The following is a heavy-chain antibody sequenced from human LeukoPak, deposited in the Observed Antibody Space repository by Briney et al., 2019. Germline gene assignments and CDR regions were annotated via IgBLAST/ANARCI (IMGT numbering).Heavy chain of an antibody. D-gene: IGHD6-19*01. J-gene: IGHJ4*02. CDR2: INPNSGGT. V-gene: IGHV1-2*06. CDR3: ARVLSIAVTLPHY. Sequence: ASVKVSCKASGYTFTGYYMHWVRQAPGQGLEWMGRINPNSGGTNYAQKFQGRVTMTRDTSISTAYMELSRLRSDDTAVYYCARVLSIAVTLPHYRGQGTLVTVSS. CDR1: GYTFTGYY.